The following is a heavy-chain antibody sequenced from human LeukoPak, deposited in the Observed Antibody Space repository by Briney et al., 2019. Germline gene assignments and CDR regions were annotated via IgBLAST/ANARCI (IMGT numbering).Heavy chain of an antibody. J-gene: IGHJ4*02. Sequence: PSETLSLTCTVSGGSISSYYWSWIRQPPGKGLEWIGYIYYSGSTYYNPSLKSRVTISVDTSKNQFSLKLSSVTAADTAVYYCASHDYGDSHWGQGTLVTVSS. CDR1: GGSISSYY. V-gene: IGHV4-59*08. D-gene: IGHD4-17*01. CDR3: ASHDYGDSH. CDR2: IYYSGST.